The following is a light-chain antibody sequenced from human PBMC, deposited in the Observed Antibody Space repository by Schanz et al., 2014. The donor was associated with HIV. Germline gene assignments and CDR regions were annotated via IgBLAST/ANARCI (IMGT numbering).Light chain of an antibody. CDR3: QCYDSSLSDVV. Sequence: QSVLTQPPSVSGAPGQRVAISCSGSGSNIGGRYDVHWYQPPPGTAPKLLIYGNKYRPSGVPDRFSGSKSGTSASLAITGLQAEDEAYYYCQCYDSSLSDVVFGGGTKVTVL. J-gene: IGLJ3*02. CDR2: GNK. CDR1: GSNIGGRYD. V-gene: IGLV1-40*01.